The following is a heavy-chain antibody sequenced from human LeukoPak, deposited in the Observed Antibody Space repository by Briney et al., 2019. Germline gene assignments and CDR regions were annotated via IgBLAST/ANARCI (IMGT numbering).Heavy chain of an antibody. J-gene: IGHJ3*02. CDR1: GGTFTIYA. Sequence: GSSVTVSCTASGGTFTIYAISWVRQAPGQGLEWMGRIIPILGIANYAQKFQGRVTITADKSTSTAYMELSSLRSEDTAVYYCARGVVAATSAFDIWGQGTMVTVSS. CDR3: ARGVVAATSAFDI. CDR2: IIPILGIA. D-gene: IGHD2-15*01. V-gene: IGHV1-69*04.